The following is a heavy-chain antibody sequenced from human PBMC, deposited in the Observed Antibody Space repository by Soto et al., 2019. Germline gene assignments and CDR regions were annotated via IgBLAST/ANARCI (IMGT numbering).Heavy chain of an antibody. D-gene: IGHD3-3*01. Sequence: EVQLVESGGGLVQPGGSLRLSCAASGFTFTSYWMSWVRQAPGKGLEWVANIKQDGSSKYYGDSVKGRFTVSRDNAKSSIYLQMDRLREDDTAVYRCARLRFILLERDFDFWGQGIQVTVSS. CDR2: IKQDGSSK. CDR3: ARLRFILLERDFDF. V-gene: IGHV3-7*05. J-gene: IGHJ4*02. CDR1: GFTFTSYW.